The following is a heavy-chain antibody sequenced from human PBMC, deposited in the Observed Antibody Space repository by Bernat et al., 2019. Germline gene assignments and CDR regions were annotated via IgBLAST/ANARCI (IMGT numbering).Heavy chain of an antibody. J-gene: IGHJ6*03. CDR1: GFTFSSYS. V-gene: IGHV3-21*01. D-gene: IGHD5-18*01. Sequence: EVQLVESGGGLVKPGGSLRLSCAASGFTFSSYSMNWVRQAPGTGLEWVSSISSSSSYIYYADSVKGRFTISRDNAKNSLYLQMNSLRAEDTAVYYCARDDTAMVPGYYYYYMDVWGKGTTVTVSS. CDR3: ARDDTAMVPGYYYYYMDV. CDR2: ISSSSSYI.